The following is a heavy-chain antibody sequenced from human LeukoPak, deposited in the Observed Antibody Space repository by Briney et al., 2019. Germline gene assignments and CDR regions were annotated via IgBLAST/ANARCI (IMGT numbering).Heavy chain of an antibody. CDR2: ISYDGSNK. J-gene: IGHJ6*03. CDR3: ARAFYYYYMDV. CDR1: GFTVSSYA. V-gene: IGHV3-30*04. Sequence: GGSLRLSCAASGFTVSSYAMDWVRQAPGKGLEWVAVISYDGSNKYYADSVKGRFTITRDNSKNTLYLQMNSLRADDTPVYYCARAFYYYYMDVWGKGTTVTVSS.